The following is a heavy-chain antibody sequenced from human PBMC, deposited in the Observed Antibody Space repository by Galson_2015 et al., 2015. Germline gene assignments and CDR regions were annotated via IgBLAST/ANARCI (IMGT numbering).Heavy chain of an antibody. J-gene: IGHJ4*02. Sequence: SLRLSCAASGFTVTYHYMTWVRQAPGKGLEWVSILYINGDTYYANSVKGRFTVSRDTSRNTLYLQMNSLRVEDTAKYYCVRSFTSGSGSDWGQGTLVTVSS. V-gene: IGHV3-53*01. D-gene: IGHD3-10*01. CDR3: VRSFTSGSGSD. CDR2: LYINGDT. CDR1: GFTVTYHY.